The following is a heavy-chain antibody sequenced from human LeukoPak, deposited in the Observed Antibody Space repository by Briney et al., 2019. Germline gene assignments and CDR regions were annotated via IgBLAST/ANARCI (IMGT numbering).Heavy chain of an antibody. D-gene: IGHD3-22*01. Sequence: ASVTVSCTASGYTFTGYYMHWVRQAPGQGLEWMGWINPNSGGTNYAQKFQGRVTMTKDTSISTAYMELSRLRSDDTAVYYCARDPIVVVIGDAFDIWGQGTMVTVSS. V-gene: IGHV1-2*02. CDR2: INPNSGGT. CDR3: ARDPIVVVIGDAFDI. J-gene: IGHJ3*02. CDR1: GYTFTGYY.